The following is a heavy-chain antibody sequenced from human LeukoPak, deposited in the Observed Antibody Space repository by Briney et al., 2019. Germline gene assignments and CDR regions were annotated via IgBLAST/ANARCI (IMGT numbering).Heavy chain of an antibody. V-gene: IGHV4-39*07. CDR2: IYYSGST. CDR1: GGSISSSSYY. CDR3: AREDFDVLLWFGELSAVLNWFDP. D-gene: IGHD3-10*01. Sequence: SETLSLTCTVSGGSISSSSYYWGWISQPPGKGLEWIGSIYYSGSTYYNPSLKSRVTISVDTSKNQFSLKLSSVTAADTAVYYCAREDFDVLLWFGELSAVLNWFDPWGQGTRVTVSS. J-gene: IGHJ5*02.